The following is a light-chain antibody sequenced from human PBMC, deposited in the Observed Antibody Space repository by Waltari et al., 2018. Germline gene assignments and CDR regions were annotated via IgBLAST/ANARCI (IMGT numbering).Light chain of an antibody. CDR3: VLYMGSGISV. J-gene: IGLJ2*01. CDR2: STN. CDR1: SGSGSTSYY. V-gene: IGLV8-61*01. Sequence: QTVVTQEPSFSVSPGGTVTLTCCLSSGSGSTSYYPSWYQQTPGQAPRTLIYSTNTRSSGVPDRFSGSILGNKAALTITGAQADDESDYYCVLYMGSGISVFGGGTKLTVL.